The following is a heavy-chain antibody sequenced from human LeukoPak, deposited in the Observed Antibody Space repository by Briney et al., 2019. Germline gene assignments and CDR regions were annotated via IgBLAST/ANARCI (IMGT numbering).Heavy chain of an antibody. CDR3: ARASYYYGSGSFDY. CDR1: GGSISSYY. CDR2: IYYSGST. D-gene: IGHD3-10*01. V-gene: IGHV4-59*01. J-gene: IGHJ4*02. Sequence: SETLSLTCTVSGGSISSYYWSWIRQPPGKGLEWIGYIYYSGSTNYNPSFKSRVTISVDTSKNQFSLKLSSVTAADTAVYYCARASYYYGSGSFDYWGQGTLVTVSS.